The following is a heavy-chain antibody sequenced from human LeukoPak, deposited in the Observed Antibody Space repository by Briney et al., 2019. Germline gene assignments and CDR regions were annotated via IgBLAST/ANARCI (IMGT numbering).Heavy chain of an antibody. J-gene: IGHJ5*02. CDR3: ARDGRGSRSXXFDP. CDR2: MNPKSWDT. CDR1: GYSFTNYD. D-gene: IGHD3-10*01. V-gene: IGHV1-8*03. Sequence: ASVKVSCKASGYSFTNYDINWVRQATGQGLEGMGWMNPKSWDTGYSQKLQGRVLITRDPSINTASMELRSLGSDDTAVYYCARDGRGSRSXXFDPWGXXTLVIVS.